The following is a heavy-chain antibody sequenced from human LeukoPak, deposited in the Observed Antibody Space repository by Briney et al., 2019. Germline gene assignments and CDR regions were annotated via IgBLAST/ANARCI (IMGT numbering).Heavy chain of an antibody. D-gene: IGHD3-9*01. V-gene: IGHV1-24*01. CDR2: FDPEDGET. J-gene: IGHJ4*02. Sequence: ASVKVSCKASGGTFSSYAISWVRQAPGKGLEWMGGFDPEDGETIYAQKFQGRVTMTEDTSTDTAYMELSSLRSEDTAVYYCATSKKLNLRYFDWLLLPPDYWGQGTLVTVSS. CDR3: ATSKKLNLRYFDWLLLPPDY. CDR1: GGTFSSYA.